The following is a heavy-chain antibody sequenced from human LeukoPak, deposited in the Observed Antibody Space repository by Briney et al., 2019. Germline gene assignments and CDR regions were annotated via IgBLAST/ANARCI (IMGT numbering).Heavy chain of an antibody. CDR1: GGSISIYH. J-gene: IGHJ4*02. Sequence: SETLSLTCTVSGGSISIYHWSWIRQPPGEGLEWIGYIYYSGSTNYNPSLKSRVTISADTSKNQFSLKLRSVTAADTAVYYCARGLYYYDSSVGYWGQGTLVTVSS. CDR2: IYYSGST. D-gene: IGHD3-22*01. CDR3: ARGLYYYDSSVGY. V-gene: IGHV4-59*01.